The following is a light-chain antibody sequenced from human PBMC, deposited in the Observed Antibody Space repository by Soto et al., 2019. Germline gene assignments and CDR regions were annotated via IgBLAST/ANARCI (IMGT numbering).Light chain of an antibody. V-gene: IGKV3-15*01. CDR1: QSVSSN. CDR3: QQYGSSGT. Sequence: IVMTQSPATLSVSPGERATLSCRASQSVSSNLAWYQQKPGQAPRLLIYGASTRATGIPAKFSGSGSGTDFTLTISRLEPEDFAVYYCQQYGSSGTFGQGNKVDIK. CDR2: GAS. J-gene: IGKJ1*01.